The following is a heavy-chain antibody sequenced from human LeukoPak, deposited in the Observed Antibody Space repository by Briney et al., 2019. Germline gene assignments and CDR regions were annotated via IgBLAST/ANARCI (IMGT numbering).Heavy chain of an antibody. J-gene: IGHJ4*02. V-gene: IGHV3-23*01. CDR1: GFTFSSYA. Sequence: GGSLRLSCAASGFTFSSYAMSWVRQSPGKGLEWVSALSGLSTYSADSVKGRFTISRDNSKNSLFLQMNSLRAEDTAIYYCARDKGDYDTSGSLFIFGGQGTLVTVSS. CDR3: ARDKGDYDTSGSLFIF. D-gene: IGHD3-22*01. CDR2: LSGLST.